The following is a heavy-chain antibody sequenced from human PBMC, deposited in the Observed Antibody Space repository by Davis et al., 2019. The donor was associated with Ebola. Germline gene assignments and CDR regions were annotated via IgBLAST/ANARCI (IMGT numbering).Heavy chain of an antibody. J-gene: IGHJ6*02. D-gene: IGHD2/OR15-2a*01. CDR3: VRDSYINNHFYGWDV. Sequence: GESLKIPCAASGFTFSNSWMQWVRHAPGKGLQWVARINTDGTYIHYADSVKGRFSISRDNAKNTLYLQMTSLRADDTAVYYCVRDSYINNHFYGWDVWGQGTTVTVSS. CDR2: INTDGTYI. CDR1: GFTFSNSW. V-gene: IGHV3-74*01.